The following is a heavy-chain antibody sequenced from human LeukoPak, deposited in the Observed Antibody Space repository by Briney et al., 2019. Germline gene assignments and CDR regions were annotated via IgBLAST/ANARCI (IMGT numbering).Heavy chain of an antibody. Sequence: GASVKVSCKASGFTFTNSAMQWVRQARGQRLEWIGWIVVGSGNTNYAQKFQERVTMTRDTSISTAYMELSRLRSDDTAVYYCASSMGAMVYGVFDYWGQGTLVTVSS. CDR2: IVVGSGNT. CDR3: ASSMGAMVYGVFDY. V-gene: IGHV1-58*02. J-gene: IGHJ4*02. D-gene: IGHD2-8*01. CDR1: GFTFTNSA.